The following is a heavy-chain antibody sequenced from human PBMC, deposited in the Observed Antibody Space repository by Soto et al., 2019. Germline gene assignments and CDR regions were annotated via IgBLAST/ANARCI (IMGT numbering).Heavy chain of an antibody. D-gene: IGHD3-22*01. V-gene: IGHV1-46*01. CDR1: GYTFTSYY. CDR3: ARVSGNYYDSSGYFFFDY. J-gene: IGHJ4*02. CDR2: INPSGGST. Sequence: GASVKVSCKASGYTFTSYYVHWVRQAPGQGLEWMGIINPSGGSTSYAQKFQGRVTMTRDTSTSTVYMELSSLRSEDTAVYYCARVSGNYYDSSGYFFFDYWGQGTLVTVSS.